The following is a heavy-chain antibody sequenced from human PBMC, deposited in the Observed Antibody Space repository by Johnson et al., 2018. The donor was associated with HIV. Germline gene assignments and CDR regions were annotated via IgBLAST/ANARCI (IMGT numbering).Heavy chain of an antibody. CDR3: ARIRVAVITEVGAFDM. V-gene: IGHV3-30*04. Sequence: QMLLVQSGGGVVQPGRSLRLSCAASGLTFSSYAMHWVRQAPGKGLEWVAVISYDGSNKYYADYVKGRVPISRENAKNTLYLQMNSLRAEDTAVYLCARIRVAVITEVGAFDMWGQGTMVTVSS. J-gene: IGHJ3*02. D-gene: IGHD3-22*01. CDR1: GLTFSSYA. CDR2: ISYDGSNK.